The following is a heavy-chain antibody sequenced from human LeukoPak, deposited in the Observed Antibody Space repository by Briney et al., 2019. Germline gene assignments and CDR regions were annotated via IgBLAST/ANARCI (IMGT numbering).Heavy chain of an antibody. CDR2: INPNSGGT. V-gene: IGHV1-2*02. Sequence: GASVKVSCKASGYTFTGYYMHWVRQAPGQGLEWMGWINPNSGGTNYAQKFQGRVTMTRDTSISTVYMELSRLRSDDTAVYYCARDPYCSSTSCYKGVVVAASPNWGQGTLVTVSS. CDR1: GYTFTGYY. D-gene: IGHD2-2*02. J-gene: IGHJ4*02. CDR3: ARDPYCSSTSCYKGVVVAASPN.